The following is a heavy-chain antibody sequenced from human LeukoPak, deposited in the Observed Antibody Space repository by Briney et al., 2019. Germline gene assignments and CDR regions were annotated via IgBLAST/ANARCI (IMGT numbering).Heavy chain of an antibody. D-gene: IGHD2-8*01. CDR3: ARARGVYALDY. Sequence: PSETLSLTCAVYGGSFSGYYWGWIRQPPGKGLEWIGEINHSGSTNYNPSLKSRVTISVDTSKNQFSLKLSSVTAADTAVYYCARARGVYALDYWGQGTLVTVSS. CDR1: GGSFSGYY. CDR2: INHSGST. J-gene: IGHJ4*02. V-gene: IGHV4-34*01.